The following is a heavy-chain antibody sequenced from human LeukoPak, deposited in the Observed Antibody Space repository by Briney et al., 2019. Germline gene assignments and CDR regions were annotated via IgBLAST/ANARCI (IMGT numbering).Heavy chain of an antibody. CDR1: GYSFTSHY. D-gene: IGHD1-26*01. J-gene: IGHJ5*02. CDR3: ARDNSVGDVAWWFDP. CDR2: INPSGSST. Sequence: ASVKVSCKASGYSFTSHYMHWVRQAPGQGLEWLGLINPSGSSTLYAQKFQGRVTMTRDVSTTTDYMELSSLRSEDTAVYYCARDNSVGDVAWWFDPWGQGTLVTVSS. V-gene: IGHV1-46*01.